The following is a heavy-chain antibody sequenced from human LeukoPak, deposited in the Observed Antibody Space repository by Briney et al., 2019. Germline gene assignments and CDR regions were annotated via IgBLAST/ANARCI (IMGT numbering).Heavy chain of an antibody. V-gene: IGHV3-9*01. CDR1: GFTFDDYA. Sequence: GGSLRLSCAASGFTFDDYAMHWVRQAPGKGLEWVSGISWNSGSIGYADSVKGRFTISRDNSKNTLYLQMNSLRAEDTAVYYCAKSGSIWYYFDYWGQGTLVTASS. CDR2: ISWNSGSI. J-gene: IGHJ4*02. D-gene: IGHD6-13*01. CDR3: AKSGSIWYYFDY.